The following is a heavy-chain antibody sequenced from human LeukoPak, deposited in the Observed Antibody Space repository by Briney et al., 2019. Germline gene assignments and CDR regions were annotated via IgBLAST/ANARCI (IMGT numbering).Heavy chain of an antibody. CDR3: AREPTTVTTDASFDC. V-gene: IGHV4-59*01. Sequence: SETLSLTCTVSGGSISTYYWGWIRQPPGKGLEWIGYIYYSGSTDYNPSLKSRVSISVDTSKNQFSLKLNSVSAADTAVYYCAREPTTVTTDASFDCWGQGTLVTVSS. CDR2: IYYSGST. CDR1: GGSISTYY. D-gene: IGHD4-17*01. J-gene: IGHJ4*02.